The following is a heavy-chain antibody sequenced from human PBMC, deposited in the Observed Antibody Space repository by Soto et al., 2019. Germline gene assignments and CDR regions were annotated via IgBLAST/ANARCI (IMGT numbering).Heavy chain of an antibody. CDR3: AICGGFVVVSAPYDY. CDR2: INPSGGYT. D-gene: IGHD2-21*01. J-gene: IGHJ4*02. CDR1: GYTFTSYY. V-gene: IGHV1-46*03. Sequence: ASVKVSCKASGYTFTSYYMNWVRQAPGQGLEWLGIINPSGGYTTYAQRFLGRVTMTSDTSTSTVHMELGSLTSEDTAAYYCAICGGFVVVSAPYDYCGQGTLVTVS.